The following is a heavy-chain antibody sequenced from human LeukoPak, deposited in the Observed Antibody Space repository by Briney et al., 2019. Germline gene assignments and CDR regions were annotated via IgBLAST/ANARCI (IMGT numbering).Heavy chain of an antibody. Sequence: PSETLSLTCTVSGGSISSGTYYWGWIRQPPGKGLEWIGSIYYSGSTYYNPSLKSRVTISVDTSKNQFSLKLSSVTAADTAVYYFARSSGPSYDILTGYPAILDYWGQGTLVTVSS. CDR2: IYYSGST. CDR1: GGSISSGTYY. J-gene: IGHJ4*02. V-gene: IGHV4-39*01. CDR3: ARSSGPSYDILTGYPAILDY. D-gene: IGHD3-9*01.